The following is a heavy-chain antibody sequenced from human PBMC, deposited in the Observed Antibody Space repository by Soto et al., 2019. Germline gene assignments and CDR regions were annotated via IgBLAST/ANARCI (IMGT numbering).Heavy chain of an antibody. D-gene: IGHD3-3*01. Sequence: SQMLSLTCTVGGGSISSCLWRCIRQPPGKALEWIGYIYYSRSPHYNPSLKSRVNISVDTSKNQFSLKLSSVTAADTALYYCQRAETIFGVVSSFDYWGQGTLVPVSS. V-gene: IGHV4-59*08. CDR1: GGSISSCL. CDR3: QRAETIFGVVSSFDY. CDR2: IYYSRSP. J-gene: IGHJ4*02.